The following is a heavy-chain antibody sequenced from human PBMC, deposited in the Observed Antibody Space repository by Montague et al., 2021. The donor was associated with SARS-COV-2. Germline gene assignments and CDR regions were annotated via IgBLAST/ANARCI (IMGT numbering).Heavy chain of an antibody. Sequence: SETLSLTCNVSGGSISSSSYYWGWIRQPPGKGLEWIGSIYYSGSTYYNESLKSRVTISVDTSQNQFSLKLSSVTAADTAVYYCARLSNYYGSGSYYPHNYYYYGMDVWGQGTTVTVSS. D-gene: IGHD3-10*01. V-gene: IGHV4-39*01. CDR1: GGSISSSSYY. J-gene: IGHJ6*02. CDR2: IYYSGST. CDR3: ARLSNYYGSGSYYPHNYYYYGMDV.